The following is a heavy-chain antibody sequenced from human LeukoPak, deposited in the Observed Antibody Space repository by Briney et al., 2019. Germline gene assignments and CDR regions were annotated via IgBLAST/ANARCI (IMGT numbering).Heavy chain of an antibody. V-gene: IGHV1-3*01. J-gene: IGHJ4*02. D-gene: IGHD6-19*01. CDR1: GYTFTTYA. CDR2: INVGNADT. Sequence: ASVKVSCKASGYTFTTYAMHWVRQAPGQSLEWMGWINVGNADTKYSQKVHGRVTITRDTSASTAYMELSSLRAEDAAVYYCARDTGWYSDYWGQGPLVTVSS. CDR3: ARDTGWYSDY.